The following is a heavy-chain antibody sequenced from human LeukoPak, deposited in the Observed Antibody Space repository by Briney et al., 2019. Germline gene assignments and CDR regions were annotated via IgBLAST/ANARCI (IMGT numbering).Heavy chain of an antibody. J-gene: IGHJ3*02. Sequence: ASVKVSCKASGYTFTSYDINWVRQATGQGLEWMGWMNPNSGNTGYAQKFQGRVTMTRNTSISTAYVELSSLRSEDTAVYYCARGPGIGYWAEEATAFDIWGQGTMVTVSS. CDR3: ARGPGIGYWAEEATAFDI. D-gene: IGHD2-15*01. CDR2: MNPNSGNT. CDR1: GYTFTSYD. V-gene: IGHV1-8*01.